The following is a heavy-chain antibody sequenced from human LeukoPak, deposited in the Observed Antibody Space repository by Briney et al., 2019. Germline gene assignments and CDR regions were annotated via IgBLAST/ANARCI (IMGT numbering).Heavy chain of an antibody. V-gene: IGHV3-74*01. CDR2: IKSDGITI. CDR1: GFTFSNYM. D-gene: IGHD1-26*01. CDR3: AKDVGKWESLHFFDY. Sequence: GGSLRLSCAASGFTFSNYMMHWVRQAPGKGLVWVSRIKSDGITITYADSVKGRFTISRDNAKNTLYPQMNSLRAEDTAVYYCAKDVGKWESLHFFDYWGQGTLVTVSS. J-gene: IGHJ4*02.